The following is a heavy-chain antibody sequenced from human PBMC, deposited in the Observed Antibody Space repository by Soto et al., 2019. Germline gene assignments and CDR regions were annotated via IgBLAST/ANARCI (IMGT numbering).Heavy chain of an antibody. V-gene: IGHV3-30-3*01. CDR2: ISYDGSNK. CDR1: GFTFSSYA. J-gene: IGHJ6*02. Sequence: QVQLVESGGGVVQPGRSLRLSCVASGFTFSSYAMHWVRQAPGKGLEWVAVISYDGSNKYYADSVKGRFTISRDNSKNTLYLQMNSLRAEDTAVYYCARTYCSGGSCYSSHHYYYGMDVWGQGTTVTVSS. D-gene: IGHD2-15*01. CDR3: ARTYCSGGSCYSSHHYYYGMDV.